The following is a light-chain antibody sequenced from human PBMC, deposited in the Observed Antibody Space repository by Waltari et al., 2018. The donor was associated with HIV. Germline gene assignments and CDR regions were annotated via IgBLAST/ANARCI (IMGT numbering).Light chain of an antibody. CDR2: RSN. Sequence: QSVLTQPPSASGTPGQRVTISCSGSSSNIGNTYVSWYQQLPGTAPKVLIYRSNQRPSGVPDRFSGSKSGTSASLAISGLRSEDEADYYCAAWEDSLSGPGFGGGTKLIVL. CDR1: SSNIGNTY. CDR3: AAWEDSLSGPG. V-gene: IGLV1-47*01. J-gene: IGLJ2*01.